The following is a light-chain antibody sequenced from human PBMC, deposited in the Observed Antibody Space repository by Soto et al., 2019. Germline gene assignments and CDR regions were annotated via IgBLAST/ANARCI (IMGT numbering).Light chain of an antibody. Sequence: SYELTQPSSVSVASGQTASITCGGNNIGSKSVHWYQQKPGQAPVVVIYDDSDRPSGIPERFSGSNSGNTATLTISRVEAGDEADYYCQVWDSDSDQYVFGGGTKVTVL. J-gene: IGLJ1*01. V-gene: IGLV3-21*02. CDR3: QVWDSDSDQYV. CDR1: NIGSKS. CDR2: DDS.